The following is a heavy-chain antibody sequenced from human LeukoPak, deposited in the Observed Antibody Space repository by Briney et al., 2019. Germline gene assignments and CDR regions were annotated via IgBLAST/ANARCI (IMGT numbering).Heavy chain of an antibody. Sequence: PSETLSLTCTVSGGSISSSSYYWGWIRQPPGKGLEWIGSIYYSGSTYYNPSLKSRVTISVDTSKNQFSLKLSSVTAADTAVYYCARVSRDYDSSGYYIDYWGQGTLVTVSS. V-gene: IGHV4-39*01. CDR3: ARVSRDYDSSGYYIDY. D-gene: IGHD3-22*01. CDR1: GGSISSSSYY. CDR2: IYYSGST. J-gene: IGHJ4*02.